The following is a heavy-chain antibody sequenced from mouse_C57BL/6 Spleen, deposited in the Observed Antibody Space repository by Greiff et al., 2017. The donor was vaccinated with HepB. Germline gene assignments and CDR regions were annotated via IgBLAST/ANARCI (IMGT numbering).Heavy chain of an antibody. V-gene: IGHV1-42*01. J-gene: IGHJ2*01. D-gene: IGHD1-1*01. CDR2: INPSTGGT. Sequence: EVQLQQSGPELVKPGASVKISCKASGYSFTGYYMNWVKQSPEKSLEWIGEINPSTGGTTYNQKFKAKATLTVDKSSSTAYMQLKSLTSEDSAVYYCARWDGSSPDYWGQGTTLTVSS. CDR1: GYSFTGYY. CDR3: ARWDGSSPDY.